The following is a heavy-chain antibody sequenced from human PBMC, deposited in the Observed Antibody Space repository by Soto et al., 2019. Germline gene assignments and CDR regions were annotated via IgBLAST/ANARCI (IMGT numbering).Heavy chain of an antibody. Sequence: PSETLSLTCTVSGGSISSSSYYWGWIRQPPGKGLEWIGSIYYSGSTYYNPSLKSRVTISVDTSKNQFSLRLSSVTAADTAVYYCARWYPYYFDYWGQGTLVTVSS. D-gene: IGHD2-15*01. CDR3: ARWYPYYFDY. V-gene: IGHV4-39*07. CDR2: IYYSGST. J-gene: IGHJ4*02. CDR1: GGSISSSSYY.